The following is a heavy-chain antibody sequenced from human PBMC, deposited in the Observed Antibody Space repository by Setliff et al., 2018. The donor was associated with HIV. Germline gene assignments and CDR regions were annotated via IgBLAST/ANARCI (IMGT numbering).Heavy chain of an antibody. J-gene: IGHJ6*02. CDR2: IYYSGST. V-gene: IGHV4-38-2*02. CDR3: ARYFDWFSYGMDV. CDR1: GYSISSSYY. D-gene: IGHD3-9*01. Sequence: SETLSLTCTVSGYSISSSYYWGWIRQPPGKGLEWIGSIYYSGSTYYNPSLKSRVTISVDTSKNQFSLKLSSVTAADTAVYYCARYFDWFSYGMDVWGQGTTVTVSS.